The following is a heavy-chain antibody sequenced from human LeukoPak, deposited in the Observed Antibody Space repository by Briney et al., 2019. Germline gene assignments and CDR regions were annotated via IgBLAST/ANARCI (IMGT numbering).Heavy chain of an antibody. CDR3: ARMTGSSADY. CDR1: GFTFSSYG. D-gene: IGHD1-26*01. Sequence: PGGTLRLSCAASGFTFSSYGMHWVRQAPGKGLEWVSAISGSGGSTYYADSVKGRFTISRDNSKNTLYLQMNSLRAEDTAVYYCARMTGSSADYWGQGTLVTVSS. CDR2: ISGSGGST. J-gene: IGHJ4*02. V-gene: IGHV3-23*01.